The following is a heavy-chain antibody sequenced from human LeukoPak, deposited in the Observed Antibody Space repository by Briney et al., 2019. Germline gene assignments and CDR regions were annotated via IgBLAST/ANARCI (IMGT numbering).Heavy chain of an antibody. V-gene: IGHV3-30*04. CDR1: GFTFSSYA. CDR3: ATIDY. CDR2: ISYDGSNK. J-gene: IGHJ4*02. Sequence: GGSLRLSCAASGFTFSSYAMHWVRQAPGKGLEWVAVISYDGSNKYYADSVKGRSTISRDNSKNTLYLQMNSLRAEDAAVYYCATIDYWGQGTLVTVSS.